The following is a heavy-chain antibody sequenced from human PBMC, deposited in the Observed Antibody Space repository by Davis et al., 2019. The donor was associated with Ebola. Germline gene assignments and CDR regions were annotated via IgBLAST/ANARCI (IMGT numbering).Heavy chain of an antibody. J-gene: IGHJ4*02. CDR1: GFTFSSYG. CDR3: ARGRGYFDY. CDR2: IWYDGSNK. V-gene: IGHV3-33*01. Sequence: LSLTCAASGFTFSSYGMHWVRQAPGKGLEWVAVIWYDGSNKYYADSVKGRFTISRHNSKNTLYLQMNSLRAEDTAVYYCARGRGYFDYWGQGTLVTVSS.